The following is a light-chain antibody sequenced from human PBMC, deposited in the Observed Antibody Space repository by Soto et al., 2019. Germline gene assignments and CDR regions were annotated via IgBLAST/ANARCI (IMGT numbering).Light chain of an antibody. CDR1: QSVSSK. CDR2: GAV. Sequence: EIVMTQAPATLSVSPGETATLSCWASQSVSSKLAWYQQKPGQAPRLLIYGAVTRATGIPARFSGSGSGTEFTLPISRLQAEDFAVYYCQQYNNWPPRTIGQGNKVEIK. CDR3: QQYNNWPPRT. J-gene: IGKJ1*01. V-gene: IGKV3-15*01.